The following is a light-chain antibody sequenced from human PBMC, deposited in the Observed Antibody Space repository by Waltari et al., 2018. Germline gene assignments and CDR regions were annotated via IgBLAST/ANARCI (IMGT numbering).Light chain of an antibody. Sequence: EIVMTQSPATLSVSPGERATLSCRASQSVSSNLAWYQQKPGRAPRLLIYGASTRATGIPARFSGSGSGTEFTLTISSLQSKDFAVYYCQQYNNWPPLTFGGGTKVEIK. CDR2: GAS. V-gene: IGKV3-15*01. CDR3: QQYNNWPPLT. J-gene: IGKJ4*01. CDR1: QSVSSN.